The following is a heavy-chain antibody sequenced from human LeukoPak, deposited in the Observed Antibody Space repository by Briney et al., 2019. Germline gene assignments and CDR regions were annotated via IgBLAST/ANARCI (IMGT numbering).Heavy chain of an antibody. CDR3: ARAPGITTLFDY. CDR1: GYTFTSYY. Sequence: GASVKVSCKASGYTFTSYYMHWVRQAPGQGLEWVGIINPRDGTTTYAQKFQGRVTMTRDMSSSTVYMEVKDLRSEDTAVYYCARAPGITTLFDYWGQGTLVTVSS. D-gene: IGHD3-3*01. V-gene: IGHV1-46*01. J-gene: IGHJ4*02. CDR2: INPRDGTT.